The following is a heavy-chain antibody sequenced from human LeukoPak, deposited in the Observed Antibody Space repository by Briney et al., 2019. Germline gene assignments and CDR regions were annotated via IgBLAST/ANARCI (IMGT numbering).Heavy chain of an antibody. CDR3: ARSGLAEDDY. J-gene: IGHJ4*02. D-gene: IGHD6-19*01. CDR2: ITSSSSYI. V-gene: IGHV3-21*01. Sequence: GGSLRLSCAASGFTFTSYNMNWVRQAPGKGLEWVSSITSSSSYIYYADSVKGRFTISRDNSKNTLYLQMNSLRAEDTAVYYCARSGLAEDDYWGQGTLVTVSS. CDR1: GFTFTSYN.